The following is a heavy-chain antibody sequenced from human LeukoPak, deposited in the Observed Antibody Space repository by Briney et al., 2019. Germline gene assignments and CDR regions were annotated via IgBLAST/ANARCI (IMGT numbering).Heavy chain of an antibody. CDR3: AKDTYYYDSSGYYFDY. V-gene: IGHV3-30*04. CDR1: GFTFSSYA. Sequence: GGSLRLSCAASGFTFSSYAMHWVRQAPGKGLEWVAVISYDGSNKYYADSVKGRFTISRDNSKNTLYLQMNSLRAEDTAVYYCAKDTYYYDSSGYYFDYWGQGTLVTVSS. CDR2: ISYDGSNK. D-gene: IGHD3-22*01. J-gene: IGHJ4*02.